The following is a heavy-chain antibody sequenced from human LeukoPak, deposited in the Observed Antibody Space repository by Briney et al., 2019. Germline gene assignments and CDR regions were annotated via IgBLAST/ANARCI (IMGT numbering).Heavy chain of an antibody. CDR1: GDSIINYY. V-gene: IGHV4-59*08. CDR2: IYYTGST. D-gene: IGHD5-18*01. CDR3: ARQGGRGYSYIQNWLDP. J-gene: IGHJ5*02. Sequence: SETLSLTCTVSGDSIINYYCSWIRQTPGNGLEWIGFIYYTGSTSYKPSLKSRVTMSVDRSKDLFSLNLSSVTAADTAVYYCARQGGRGYSYIQNWLDPWGQGTLVTVSS.